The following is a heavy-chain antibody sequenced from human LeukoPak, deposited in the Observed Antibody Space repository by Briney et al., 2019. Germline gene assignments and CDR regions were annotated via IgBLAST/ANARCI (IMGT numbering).Heavy chain of an antibody. CDR3: TSDRGITARPIFDS. D-gene: IGHD6-6*01. Sequence: AGGSLRLSCPVSGVTISNAYMSWARQAPGKGLEWVGRIKSKSDGGTTDYAAPVKGRFTISRDDSKNTLYLQMDSLKTEDTAMYYCTSDRGITARPIFDSWGQGTLVTVSS. CDR1: GVTISNAY. V-gene: IGHV3-15*01. CDR2: IKSKSDGGTT. J-gene: IGHJ4*02.